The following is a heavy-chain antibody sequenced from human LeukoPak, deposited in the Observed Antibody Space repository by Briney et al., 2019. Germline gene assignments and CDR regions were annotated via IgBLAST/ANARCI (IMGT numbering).Heavy chain of an antibody. Sequence: SQTLSLTCTVSGGSISSGSYYWSWIRQPAGKGLEWVGGIYRSGSTNYNPSLKSRVTISVDTSKNQFSLRLSSVTAADTALYYCARHLPSDDAFDIWGQGTIVTVSS. CDR3: ARHLPSDDAFDI. CDR2: IYRSGST. J-gene: IGHJ3*02. CDR1: GGSISSGSYY. V-gene: IGHV4-61*02.